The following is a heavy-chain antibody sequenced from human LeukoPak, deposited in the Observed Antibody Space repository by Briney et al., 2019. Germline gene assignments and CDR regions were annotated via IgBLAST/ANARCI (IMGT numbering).Heavy chain of an antibody. CDR3: ARGPYYYDSGDYYDNWFDP. V-gene: IGHV4-38-2*02. Sequence: KPSETLSLTCTVSGYSISSGYYWGWIRQPPGKGLEWIGSIYHSGSTYYNPSLKSRVSISVDTSKNQFSLKLSSVTAADTAVYYCARGPYYYDSGDYYDNWFDPWGQGTLVTVSS. CDR2: IYHSGST. J-gene: IGHJ5*02. D-gene: IGHD3-10*01. CDR1: GYSISSGYY.